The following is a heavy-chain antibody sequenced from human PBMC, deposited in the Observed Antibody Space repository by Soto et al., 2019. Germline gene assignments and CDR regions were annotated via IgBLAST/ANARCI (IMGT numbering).Heavy chain of an antibody. J-gene: IGHJ6*02. CDR2: IFSNDEK. V-gene: IGHV2-26*01. Sequence: SGPTLVNPTETLTLTCTVSGFSLSNARTGVSWIRQPPGKALEWLAHIFSNDEKSYSTSLKSRLTISKDTSKSQVVLTMTNMDPVDTAAYYCARIGSGYYYYGMDVWGQGTTVTVSS. D-gene: IGHD3-10*01. CDR3: ARIGSGYYYYGMDV. CDR1: GFSLSNARTG.